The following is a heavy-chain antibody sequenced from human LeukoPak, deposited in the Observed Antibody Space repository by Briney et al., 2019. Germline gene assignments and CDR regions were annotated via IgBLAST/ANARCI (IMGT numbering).Heavy chain of an antibody. CDR2: ISSSSSNT. CDR3: ARGIHKTHCTSSSCYVNWFDP. J-gene: IGHJ5*02. D-gene: IGHD2-2*01. Sequence: GGSLRLSCEASGFTFSDYFMTWVRQAPGRGLEWVLYISSSSSNTNYADSMKGRFTISRDNSKNSLSLQMNSLRAEDTAMYYCARGIHKTHCTSSSCYVNWFDPWGQGTLVTVSS. CDR1: GFTFSDYF. V-gene: IGHV3-11*06.